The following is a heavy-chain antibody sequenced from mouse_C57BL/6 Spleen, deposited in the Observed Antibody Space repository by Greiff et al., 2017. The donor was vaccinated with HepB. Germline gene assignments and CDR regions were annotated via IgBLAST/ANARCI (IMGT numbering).Heavy chain of an antibody. J-gene: IGHJ2*01. Sequence: EVQLQESGPGLVKSSQSLSLTCSVTGYSITSGYYWNWIRQFPGNKLEWMGYISYDGSNNYNPSLKNRIPITRDTSKNQFFLKLNSVTTEDTATYSCARDGSLHYWGQGTTLTVTS. CDR1: GYSITSGYY. D-gene: IGHD2-2*01. CDR2: ISYDGSN. CDR3: ARDGSLHY. V-gene: IGHV3-6*01.